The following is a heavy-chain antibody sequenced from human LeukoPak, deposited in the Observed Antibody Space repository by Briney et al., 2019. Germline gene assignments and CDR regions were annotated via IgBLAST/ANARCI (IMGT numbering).Heavy chain of an antibody. CDR3: AKVSGGGLYYDGMDV. V-gene: IGHV3-23*01. J-gene: IGHJ6*02. D-gene: IGHD1-14*01. CDR2: ISGSGGTT. Sequence: PGGSLRLSCAASGFTFNNYAMNWVRQAPGKGLEWVSVISGSGGTTYYADSVKGRFTISRDSSKNTLYLQMNSLRAKDTAVYYCAKVSGGGLYYDGMDVWGQGTTVTVSS. CDR1: GFTFNNYA.